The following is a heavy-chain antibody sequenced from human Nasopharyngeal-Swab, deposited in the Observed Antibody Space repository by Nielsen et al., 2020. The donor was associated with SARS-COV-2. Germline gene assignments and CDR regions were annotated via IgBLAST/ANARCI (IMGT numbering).Heavy chain of an antibody. CDR2: ISSSSSTI. V-gene: IGHV3-48*04. Sequence: VREAPGKGLEWVSYISSSSSTIYYADSVKGRFTISRDNAKNSLYLQMNSLRAEDTAVYYCARDNSWGRDGYYRGDYWGQGTLVTVSS. D-gene: IGHD5-24*01. CDR3: ARDNSWGRDGYYRGDY. J-gene: IGHJ4*02.